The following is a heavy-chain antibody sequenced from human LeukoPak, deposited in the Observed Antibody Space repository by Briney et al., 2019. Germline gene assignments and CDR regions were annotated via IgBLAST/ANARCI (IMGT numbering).Heavy chain of an antibody. V-gene: IGHV4-34*01. Sequence: PSETLSLTCAVYGGSFSGYYWSWIRQPPGKGLEWIGEINHSGSTNYNPSLKSRVTISVDTSKNQFSLKLSSVTAADTAVYYCARGLGSHYYDSSGYYRHTTKGFDYWGQGTLVTVSS. CDR3: ARGLGSHYYDSSGYYRHTTKGFDY. CDR1: GGSFSGYY. D-gene: IGHD3-22*01. CDR2: INHSGST. J-gene: IGHJ4*02.